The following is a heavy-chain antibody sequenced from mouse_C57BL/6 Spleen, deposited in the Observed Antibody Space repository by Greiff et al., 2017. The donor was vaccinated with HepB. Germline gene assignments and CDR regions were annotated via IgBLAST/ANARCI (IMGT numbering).Heavy chain of an antibody. D-gene: IGHD2-4*01. CDR2: ISSGSSTI. CDR3: AGYDYDGFDY. V-gene: IGHV5-17*01. CDR1: GFTFSDYG. Sequence: EVKLVESGGGLVKPGGSLKLSCAASGFTFSDYGMHWVRQAPEKGLEWVAYISSGSSTIYYADTVKGRFTISRDNAKNTLFLQMTSLRSEDTAMYYCAGYDYDGFDYWGQGTTLTVSS. J-gene: IGHJ2*01.